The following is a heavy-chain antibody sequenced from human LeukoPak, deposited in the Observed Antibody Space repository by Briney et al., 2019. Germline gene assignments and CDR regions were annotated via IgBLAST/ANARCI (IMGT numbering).Heavy chain of an antibody. J-gene: IGHJ5*02. CDR1: GFTFSSYA. V-gene: IGHV3-23*01. Sequence: PGGSLRLSCAASGFTFSSYAMSWVRQAPGKGLEWVSAISGSGGSTYYADSVKGRFTISRDNSKNTLYLQMNSLRAEDTALYYCAKACITIFGRRCNWLDPWGQGTLVTVSS. CDR2: ISGSGGST. CDR3: AKACITIFGRRCNWLDP. D-gene: IGHD3-3*01.